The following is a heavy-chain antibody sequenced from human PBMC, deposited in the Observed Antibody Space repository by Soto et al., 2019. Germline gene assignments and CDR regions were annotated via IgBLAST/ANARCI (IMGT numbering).Heavy chain of an antibody. Sequence: PSETLSLTCTVSGGSISSSSYYWGWIRQPPGKGLEWIGSIYYSGSTYYNPSLKSRVTISVDKSKNQFSLKLSSVTAADTAVYYCARGVAWNDELDYWGQGTLVTVSS. CDR2: IYYSGST. J-gene: IGHJ4*02. D-gene: IGHD1-1*01. CDR3: ARGVAWNDELDY. V-gene: IGHV4-39*07. CDR1: GGSISSSSYY.